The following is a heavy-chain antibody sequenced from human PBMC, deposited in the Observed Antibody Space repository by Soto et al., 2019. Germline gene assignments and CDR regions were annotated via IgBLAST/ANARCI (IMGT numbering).Heavy chain of an antibody. D-gene: IGHD2-8*01. Sequence: SETLSLTCPVSGGSISSGNYYWSWIRQHPGKGLEWIGYIYYSGSTYYNPSLKSRVTISVDTSKNQFSLKLSSVTAADTAVYYCARGVRNIVLMVYAYWGQGTLVTVSS. CDR1: GGSISSGNYY. V-gene: IGHV4-31*03. CDR3: ARGVRNIVLMVYAY. J-gene: IGHJ4*02. CDR2: IYYSGST.